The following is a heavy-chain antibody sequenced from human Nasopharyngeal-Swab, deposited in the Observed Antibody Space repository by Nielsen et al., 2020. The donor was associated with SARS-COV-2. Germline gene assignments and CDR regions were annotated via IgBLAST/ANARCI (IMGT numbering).Heavy chain of an antibody. Sequence: SETLSLTCAVYGGSFSGYYWSWIRQPPGKGLEWIGAINHSGSTNYNPSLKSRVTISVDTSNNQSPLKLSSVTAADTAVYYCARAPYYELAYYYYGMDVWGQGTTVTVSS. J-gene: IGHJ6*02. D-gene: IGHD3-22*01. V-gene: IGHV4-34*01. CDR3: ARAPYYELAYYYYGMDV. CDR1: GGSFSGYY. CDR2: INHSGST.